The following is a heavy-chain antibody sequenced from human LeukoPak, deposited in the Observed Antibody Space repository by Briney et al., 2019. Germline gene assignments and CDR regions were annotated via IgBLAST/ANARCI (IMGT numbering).Heavy chain of an antibody. CDR2: IIPIFGTA. J-gene: IGHJ4*02. CDR1: GGTFSSYA. CDR3: ARVDTAMGNYFDY. V-gene: IGHV1-69*06. Sequence: ASVKVSLKASGGTFSSYAISWVRQAPGQGLEWMRGIIPIFGTANYAQKFQGRVTITADKSTSTAYMELSSLRSEDTAVYYCARVDTAMGNYFDYWGQGTLVTVSS. D-gene: IGHD5-18*01.